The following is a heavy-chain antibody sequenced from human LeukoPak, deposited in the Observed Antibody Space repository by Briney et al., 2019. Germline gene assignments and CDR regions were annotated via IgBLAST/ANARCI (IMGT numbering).Heavy chain of an antibody. J-gene: IGHJ4*02. CDR3: ASLERRVYVEYYFDY. Sequence: PGESLQISCQGPGSRFTSYWIGWVRQMPGKGLEWMGIIYPGDSDTRYSPSFQGQVTMSADKSITTAYLQWSSLKASDTAMYYYASLERRVYVEYYFDYWGQGTLVTVSS. D-gene: IGHD2-8*01. V-gene: IGHV5-51*01. CDR2: IYPGDSDT. CDR1: GSRFTSYW.